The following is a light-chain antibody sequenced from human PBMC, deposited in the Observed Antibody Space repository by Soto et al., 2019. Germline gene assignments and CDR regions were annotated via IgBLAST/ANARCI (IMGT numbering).Light chain of an antibody. CDR1: QSVRSN. CDR2: AAS. Sequence: EIGVSKSPATLSVSPGERATLSCRASQSVRSNLAWYHQRPGQAPRLLIYAASARATGIPARFSGSGSGTEFTLTISGLQSEDFGLYYCHQYNHLQTFGQGTKVDI. CDR3: HQYNHLQT. V-gene: IGKV3-15*01. J-gene: IGKJ1*01.